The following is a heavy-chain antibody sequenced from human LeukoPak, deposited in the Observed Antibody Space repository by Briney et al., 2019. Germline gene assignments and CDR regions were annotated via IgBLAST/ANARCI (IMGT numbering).Heavy chain of an antibody. CDR3: ARQPLSGDYGDYGLDY. CDR1: GFTFDDYG. D-gene: IGHD4-17*01. V-gene: IGHV3-20*04. J-gene: IGHJ4*02. Sequence: GGSLRLSCAASGFTFDDYGMSWVRQAPGKGLEWVSGINWNGGSTGYADSVKGRFTVSRDNAKNSLYLQMNSLRAEDTALYYCARQPLSGDYGDYGLDYWGQGTLVTVSS. CDR2: INWNGGST.